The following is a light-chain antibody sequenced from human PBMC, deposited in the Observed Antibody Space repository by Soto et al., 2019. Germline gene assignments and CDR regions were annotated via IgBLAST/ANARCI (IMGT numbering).Light chain of an antibody. CDR2: STS. CDR3: QQSYSIPYT. V-gene: IGKV1-39*01. J-gene: IGKJ2*01. Sequence: DIQLTQSPSSLSASLGDRVTITCRASHSFSTYLNWYQQRAGRAPELLILSTSSLQSGVPSRISGRGSGTDFTLTISSLQPEDVGIYYCQQSYSIPYTFGQGTRLEI. CDR1: HSFSTY.